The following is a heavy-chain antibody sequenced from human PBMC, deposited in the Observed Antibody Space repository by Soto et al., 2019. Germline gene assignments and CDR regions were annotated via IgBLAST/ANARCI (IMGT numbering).Heavy chain of an antibody. CDR3: SRAVGGFTYGYPDY. CDR2: IDWADDK. V-gene: IGHV2-70*01. J-gene: IGHJ4*02. D-gene: IGHD5-18*01. Sequence: SGPTLVNPTQTLTLTCTFSGFSLSTTGMCVSWIRQPPGKALEWLALIDWADDKYYSTSLKTRLTISKDTSKNQVVLTMTNVGPVDTATYFCSRAVGGFTYGYPDYWGQGTLVTVS. CDR1: GFSLSTTGMC.